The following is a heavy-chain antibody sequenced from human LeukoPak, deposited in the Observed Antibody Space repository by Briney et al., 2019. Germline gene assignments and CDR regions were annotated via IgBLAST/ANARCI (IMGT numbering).Heavy chain of an antibody. CDR2: INLNSGGT. J-gene: IGHJ4*02. V-gene: IGHV1-2*06. Sequence: GASVKVSCKASGYTFTGYFMHWVRQAPGQELEWMGRINLNSGGTYYAQNFQGRVTMTRDTSISTAYVELSRLTSDDTAVYYCARDLSSTSNWEFDYWGQGTLVTVSS. D-gene: IGHD1-26*01. CDR3: ARDLSSTSNWEFDY. CDR1: GYTFTGYF.